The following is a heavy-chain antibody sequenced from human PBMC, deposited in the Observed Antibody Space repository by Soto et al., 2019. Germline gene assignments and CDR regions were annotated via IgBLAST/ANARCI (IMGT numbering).Heavy chain of an antibody. CDR2: IIPIFGTA. J-gene: IGHJ6*02. D-gene: IGHD1-26*01. Sequence: QVQLVQSGAEVKKPGSSVKVSCKASGGTFSSYAISWVRQAPGQGLEWMGGIIPIFGTANYAQKFQGRVTITADKSTSTAYMELSSLRSEDTAVYYCARDTVGATNLVYYYYGMDVWGQGTTVTVYS. V-gene: IGHV1-69*06. CDR3: ARDTVGATNLVYYYYGMDV. CDR1: GGTFSSYA.